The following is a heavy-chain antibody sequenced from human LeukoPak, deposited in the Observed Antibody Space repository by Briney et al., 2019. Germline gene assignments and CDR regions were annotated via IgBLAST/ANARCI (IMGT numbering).Heavy chain of an antibody. V-gene: IGHV4-34*01. CDR2: INHSGST. D-gene: IGHD3-10*01. Sequence: SETLSLTCAVYGGSFSGYYWSWIRQPPGKGLEWIGEINHSGSTNNNPSLKSRVTIAVDTSKNQFSLKLSSVAAADTAVYYCARRGDYYYYMDVWGKGTTVTVSS. CDR1: GGSFSGYY. J-gene: IGHJ6*03. CDR3: ARRGDYYYYMDV.